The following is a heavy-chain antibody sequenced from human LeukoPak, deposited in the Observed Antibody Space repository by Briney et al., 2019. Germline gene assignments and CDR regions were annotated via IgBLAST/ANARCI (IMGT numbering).Heavy chain of an antibody. CDR1: GGSISSHY. CDR3: AKGDSSSWSF. J-gene: IGHJ4*02. CDR2: IYYSGST. V-gene: IGHV4-59*11. D-gene: IGHD6-13*01. Sequence: SETLSLTCTVSGGSISSHYWSWIRQPPAKGLEWIGYIYYSGSTNYNPSPKSRVTISVDTSKNQFSLKLSSVTAADTAVYYCAKGDSSSWSFWGQGTLVTVSS.